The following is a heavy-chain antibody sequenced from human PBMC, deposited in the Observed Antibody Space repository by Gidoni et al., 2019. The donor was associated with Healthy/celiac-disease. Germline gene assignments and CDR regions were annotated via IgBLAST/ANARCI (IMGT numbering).Heavy chain of an antibody. J-gene: IGHJ6*02. CDR3: ARGREYDYVWGSYRNYGMDV. Sequence: QVQLVQSGSEVKKPGASVKVSCQASGYTFTSYDLNWVRQATVQGLEWMGWLNPNSGNTGYAQKFQGRVTMTRNTSISTAYMELSSLRSEDTAVYYCARGREYDYVWGSYRNYGMDVWGQGTTVTVSS. V-gene: IGHV1-8*01. D-gene: IGHD3-16*02. CDR2: LNPNSGNT. CDR1: GYTFTSYD.